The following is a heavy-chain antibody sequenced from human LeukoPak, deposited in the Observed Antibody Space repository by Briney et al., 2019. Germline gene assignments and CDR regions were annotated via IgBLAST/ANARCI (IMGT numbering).Heavy chain of an antibody. CDR3: AKDWSSSWYSLNYFDY. V-gene: IGHV3-30*02. CDR2: IRYDGSNK. J-gene: IGHJ4*02. D-gene: IGHD6-13*01. CDR1: GFTFSSYG. Sequence: QSGGSLRLSCAASGFTFSSYGMHWVRQAPGKGLEWVTFIRYDGSNKYYADSVKGRFTISRDNSKNTLYLQMSSLRAADTAVYYCAKDWSSSWYSLNYFDYWGQGTLVTVSS.